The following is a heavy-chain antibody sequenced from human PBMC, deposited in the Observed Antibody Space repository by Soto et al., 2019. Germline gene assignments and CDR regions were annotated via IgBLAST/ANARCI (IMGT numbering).Heavy chain of an antibody. Sequence: SETLSLTCAVYGGSFSGYYWSWIRQPPGKGLEWIGEINHSGSTNYNPSLKSRVTISVDTSKNQFSLKLSSVTAADTAVYYCAQNDYYDSSGYDDAFDIWGQGTMVTVSS. V-gene: IGHV4-34*01. CDR1: GGSFSGYY. CDR3: AQNDYYDSSGYDDAFDI. D-gene: IGHD3-22*01. CDR2: INHSGST. J-gene: IGHJ3*02.